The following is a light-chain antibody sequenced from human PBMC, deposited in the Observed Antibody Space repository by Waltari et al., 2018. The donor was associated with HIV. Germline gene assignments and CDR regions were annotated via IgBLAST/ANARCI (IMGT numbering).Light chain of an antibody. J-gene: IGLJ1*01. CDR3: ASWDASLSGHYV. CDR1: SSTIGSNS. V-gene: IGLV1-47*01. CDR2: RNN. Sequence: QSVLTQPPSASGTPGQRVTISCSGSSSTIGSNSVDWYQQVPGTAPKLLLYRNNQRPSGVPDRFSGSKSGTSASLAISGLRSEDEADYYCASWDASLSGHYVFGPGTRVTVL.